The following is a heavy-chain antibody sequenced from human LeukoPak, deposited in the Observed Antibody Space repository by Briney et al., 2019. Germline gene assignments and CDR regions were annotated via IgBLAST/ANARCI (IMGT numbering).Heavy chain of an antibody. Sequence: GASVKVSCKASGYTFTSYDINWVRQATGQRLEWMGWMNPNSGNTGYAQKFQGRVTITRNTSISTAYMELSSLRSEDTAVYYCARAKQLGNLLYYYYYMDVWGKGTTVTVSS. CDR1: GYTFTSYD. V-gene: IGHV1-8*03. CDR3: ARAKQLGNLLYYYYYMDV. J-gene: IGHJ6*03. D-gene: IGHD6-13*01. CDR2: MNPNSGNT.